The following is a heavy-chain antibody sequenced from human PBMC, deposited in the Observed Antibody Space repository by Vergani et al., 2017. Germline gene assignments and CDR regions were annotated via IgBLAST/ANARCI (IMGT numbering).Heavy chain of an antibody. D-gene: IGHD3-3*01. V-gene: IGHV3-23*01. CDR2: ISGSGGST. CDR3: AKGSNGYDFWSGYYSPNYYYYMDV. J-gene: IGHJ6*03. Sequence: EVQLLESGGGLVQPGGSLRLSCAASGFTFSSYAMSWVRQAPGKGLEWVSAISGSGGSTYYADSVKGRFTISRDNSKNTLYLQMNSLRAEDTAVYYCAKGSNGYDFWSGYYSPNYYYYMDVLGKGTTVTVSS. CDR1: GFTFSSYA.